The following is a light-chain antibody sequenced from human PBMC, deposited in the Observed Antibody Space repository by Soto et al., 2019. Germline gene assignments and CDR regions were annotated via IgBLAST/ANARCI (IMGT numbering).Light chain of an antibody. CDR2: EAS. Sequence: DIQMTQSPSTLSAFVGDRVTITCRASQSSRRWLAWYQQKPGKAPNLLIYEASSLESGVPSRFSGSGSGTEFTLTISSLQPDDFATYYCQQYNDYTRTLGQGTKVAIK. V-gene: IGKV1-5*03. CDR3: QQYNDYTRT. J-gene: IGKJ1*01. CDR1: QSSRRW.